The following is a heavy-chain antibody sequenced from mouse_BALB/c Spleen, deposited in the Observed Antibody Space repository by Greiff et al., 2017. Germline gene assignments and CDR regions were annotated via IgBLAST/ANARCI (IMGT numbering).Heavy chain of an antibody. J-gene: IGHJ4*01. CDR1: GFTFTDYY. CDR2: IRNKANGYTT. V-gene: IGHV7-3*02. Sequence: EVQLVESGGGLVQPGGSLRLSCATSGFTFTDYYMSWVRQPPGKALEWLGFIRNKANGYTTEYSASVKGRFTISRDNSQSILYLQMNTLRAEDSATYYCASDGSLLRLLHYAMDYWGQGTSVTVSA. D-gene: IGHD1-2*01. CDR3: ASDGSLLRLLHYAMDY.